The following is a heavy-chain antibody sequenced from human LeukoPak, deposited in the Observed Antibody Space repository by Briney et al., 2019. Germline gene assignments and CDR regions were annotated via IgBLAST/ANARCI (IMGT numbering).Heavy chain of an antibody. J-gene: IGHJ5*02. CDR3: ARHLPRWFGDGSSWFDP. CDR1: GGSISSGSYY. D-gene: IGHD3-10*01. Sequence: SETLSLTCTVSGGSISSGSYYWSWIRQPPGKGLEWIGEINHSGSTNYNPSLKSRVTISVDTSKNQFSLKLSSVTAADTAVYYCARHLPRWFGDGSSWFDPWGQGTLVTVSS. CDR2: INHSGST. V-gene: IGHV4-39*07.